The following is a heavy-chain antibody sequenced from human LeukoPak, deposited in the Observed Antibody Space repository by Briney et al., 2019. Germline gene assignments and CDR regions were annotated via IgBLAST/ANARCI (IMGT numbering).Heavy chain of an antibody. V-gene: IGHV5-10-1*01. CDR1: GYSFTSYW. Sequence: GESLKISCKGSGYSFTSYWISWVRQTPGKGLEWMGRIDPSDSYTNYSPSFQGHVTISADKSISTAYLQWSSLKASDTAMYYCALSGYYNYFDYWGQGTLVTVSS. CDR3: ALSGYYNYFDY. J-gene: IGHJ4*02. CDR2: IDPSDSYT. D-gene: IGHD3-3*01.